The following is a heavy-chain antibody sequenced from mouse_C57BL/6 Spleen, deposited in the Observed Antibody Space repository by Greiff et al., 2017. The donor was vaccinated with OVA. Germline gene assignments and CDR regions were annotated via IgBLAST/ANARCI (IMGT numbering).Heavy chain of an antibody. CDR2: IRLKSDNYAT. D-gene: IGHD3-2*02. CDR1: GFTFSNYW. CDR3: TGGTAQGFAY. Sequence: EVKVEESGGGLVQPGGSMKLSCVASGFTFSNYWMNWVRQSPEKGLEWVAQIRLKSDNYATHYAESVKGRFTISRDDSKSSVYLQMNNLKAEDTGIYYCTGGTAQGFAYWGQGTLVTVSA. V-gene: IGHV6-3*01. J-gene: IGHJ3*01.